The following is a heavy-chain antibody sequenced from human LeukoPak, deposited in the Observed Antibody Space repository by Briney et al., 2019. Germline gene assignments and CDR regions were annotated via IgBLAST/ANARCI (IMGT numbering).Heavy chain of an antibody. CDR1: GFTFSTYG. V-gene: IGHV3-30*02. CDR2: IRYDGGNQ. D-gene: IGHD6-19*01. Sequence: GGSLRLSCAASGFTFSTYGMHWVRQAPGKGLEWVAFIRYDGGNQYYAESVKGRFAISRDNSKNTLDVQMNSLRTEDTAVYYCAKVGSGWYGVDYWGQGTLVTVSS. CDR3: AKVGSGWYGVDY. J-gene: IGHJ4*02.